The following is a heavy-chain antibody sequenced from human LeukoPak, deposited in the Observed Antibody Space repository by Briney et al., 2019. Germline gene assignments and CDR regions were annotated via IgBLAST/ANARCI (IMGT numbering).Heavy chain of an antibody. D-gene: IGHD3-22*01. CDR2: ISGSGSGGST. CDR3: AKDLYYYDRSGYGSDY. J-gene: IGHJ4*02. CDR1: GFTFSSSA. Sequence: PGGSLRLSCAASGFTFSSSAMSWVRQAPGKGLEWVSNISGSGSGGSTYYADSVKGRFTISRDNSKNTLYLQMNSLRAEDSAVYYCAKDLYYYDRSGYGSDYWGQGILVTVSS. V-gene: IGHV3-23*01.